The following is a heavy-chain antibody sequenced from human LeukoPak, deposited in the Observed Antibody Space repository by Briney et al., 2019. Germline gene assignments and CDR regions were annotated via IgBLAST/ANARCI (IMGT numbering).Heavy chain of an antibody. CDR1: GFTFDDYA. V-gene: IGHV3-9*01. D-gene: IGHD1-26*01. J-gene: IGHJ4*02. Sequence: GGSLRLSCAASGFTFDDYAMHWVRQAPGKGLEWVSGISWNSGSIGYADSVKGRFTISRDNAKNSLYLQMNSLRAEDTAVYYCARAGIVGATDYWGQGTLVTVSS. CDR2: ISWNSGSI. CDR3: ARAGIVGATDY.